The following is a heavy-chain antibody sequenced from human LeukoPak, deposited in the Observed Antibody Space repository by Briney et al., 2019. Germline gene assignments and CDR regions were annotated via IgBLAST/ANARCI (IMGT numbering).Heavy chain of an antibody. D-gene: IGHD1-14*01. CDR3: VRRAAVRGMDF. CDR2: ISGSGDST. CDR1: GFIFDTHT. J-gene: IGHJ6*02. Sequence: GGSLRLSCTGSGFIFDTHTLTWVRQAPGKGLEWAASISGSGDSTNYGDSVKGRFTISRDNFKRTVHLEMSNLRADNTAMYYCVRRAAVRGMDFWGLGTTVMVSS. V-gene: IGHV3-23*01.